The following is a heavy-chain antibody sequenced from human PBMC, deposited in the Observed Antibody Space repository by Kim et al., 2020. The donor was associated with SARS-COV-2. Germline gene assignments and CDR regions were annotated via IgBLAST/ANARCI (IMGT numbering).Heavy chain of an antibody. J-gene: IGHJ4*02. CDR2: IYYSGST. D-gene: IGHD2-2*01. V-gene: IGHV4-59*08. CDR3: ARHSTSQQAPQYYFDY. Sequence: SETLSLTCNVSGGSISSYYWSWIRQPPGKGLEWIGYIYYSGSTNYNPSLKSRVTISVDTSKNQFSLKLSSVTAADTAVYYCARHSTSQQAPQYYFDYWGQGTLVTVSS. CDR1: GGSISSYY.